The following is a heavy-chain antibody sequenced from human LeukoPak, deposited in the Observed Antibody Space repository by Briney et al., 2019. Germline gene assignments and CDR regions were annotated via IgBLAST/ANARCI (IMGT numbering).Heavy chain of an antibody. CDR3: TRVLSGSWDWFDP. J-gene: IGHJ5*02. Sequence: GGSLRLSCVVSGFTFSNYWMHWVRQAPGKGLVWVSRINDDGSITNYADSVKGRFTISRDNAKNTLYLQMNSLRAEDTAVYYCTRVLSGSWDWFDPGAREPWSPSPQ. CDR1: GFTFSNYW. V-gene: IGHV3-74*01. CDR2: INDDGSIT. D-gene: IGHD3-22*01.